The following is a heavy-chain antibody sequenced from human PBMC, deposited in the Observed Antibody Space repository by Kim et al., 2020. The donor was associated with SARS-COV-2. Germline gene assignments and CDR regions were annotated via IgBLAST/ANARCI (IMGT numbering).Heavy chain of an antibody. CDR3: ARGGYHLGRLGPFDS. D-gene: IGHD3-16*01. J-gene: IGHJ4*02. CDR2: ISPDNCDT. V-gene: IGHV1-2*06. CDR1: GYTFIDSY. Sequence: ASVKVSCKASGYTFIDSYIHWVRQVPGQGLEWMGRISPDNCDTKFAQNFQGRLSMTWDTSINTAYLELSSLRVDATAVFYCARGGYHLGRLGPFDSFGQG.